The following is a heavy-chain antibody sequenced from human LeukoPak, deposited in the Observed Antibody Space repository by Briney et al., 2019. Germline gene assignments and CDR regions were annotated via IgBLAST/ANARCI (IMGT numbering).Heavy chain of an antibody. J-gene: IGHJ6*03. CDR2: ISSSGSTI. CDR3: ARADYYGSYYMDV. Sequence: QPGGSLRLSCAASGFTFSSYEMNWVRQAPGKGLEWVSYISSSGSTIYYADSVKGRFTISRDNAKNSLYLQMNSLRAEDTAVYYCARADYYGSYYMDVWGKGTTVTISS. CDR1: GFTFSSYE. D-gene: IGHD3-10*01. V-gene: IGHV3-48*03.